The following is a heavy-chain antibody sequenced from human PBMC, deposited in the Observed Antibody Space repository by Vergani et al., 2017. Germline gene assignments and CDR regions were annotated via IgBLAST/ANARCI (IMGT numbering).Heavy chain of an antibody. Sequence: QLQLQESGPGLVKPSETLSLTCTVSGGSISSSSYYWSWIRQHPGKGLEWIGYIYYSGSTYYNPSLKSRVTISVDTSKNQFSLKLSSVTAADTAVYYCARSPLYCSSTSCHKVGYFQHWGQGTLVTVSS. J-gene: IGHJ1*01. CDR2: IYYSGST. V-gene: IGHV4-31*03. D-gene: IGHD2-2*02. CDR1: GGSISSSSYY. CDR3: ARSPLYCSSTSCHKVGYFQH.